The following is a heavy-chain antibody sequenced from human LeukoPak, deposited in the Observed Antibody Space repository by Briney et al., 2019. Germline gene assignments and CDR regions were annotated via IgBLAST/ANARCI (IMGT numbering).Heavy chain of an antibody. Sequence: GGSLRLSCAASGFTFSSYAMSWVRQAPGKGLEWVSAISGSGGSTYYADSVKGRFTISRDNSKNTLYLQMNSLRAEDTAVYYCAKPSEQWLVPNYFDYWGQGTLVTVSS. D-gene: IGHD6-19*01. J-gene: IGHJ4*02. CDR3: AKPSEQWLVPNYFDY. CDR1: GFTFSSYA. V-gene: IGHV3-23*01. CDR2: ISGSGGST.